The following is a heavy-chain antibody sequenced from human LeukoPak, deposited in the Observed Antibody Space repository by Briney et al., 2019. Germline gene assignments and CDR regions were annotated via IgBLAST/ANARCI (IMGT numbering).Heavy chain of an antibody. CDR1: GFTFNGYW. V-gene: IGHV3-7*01. Sequence: GGSLRLSCAASGFTFNGYWMSWVRQAPGKGLEWVANIKQDGSEKYYVDSVRGRVTISRDSSKNILYLQMNSLRAEDTAVYYCAKDRCSNGIGCYFYYMDVWGKGTTVTISS. D-gene: IGHD2-8*01. CDR2: IKQDGSEK. CDR3: AKDRCSNGIGCYFYYMDV. J-gene: IGHJ6*03.